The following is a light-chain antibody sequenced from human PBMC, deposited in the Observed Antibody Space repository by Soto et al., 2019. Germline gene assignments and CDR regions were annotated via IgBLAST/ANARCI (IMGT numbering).Light chain of an antibody. CDR3: SSYTTSKSPYV. J-gene: IGLJ1*01. CDR2: EVT. Sequence: SALTQPASVSGSPGQSITVSCTGTSTDVGGYNFVSWYQQHPGKAPKLIIYEVTNRPSGVSSRFSGSKSGSTASLTISGLQAEDEADYFCSSYTTSKSPYVFGTGTKVTVL. V-gene: IGLV2-14*01. CDR1: STDVGGYNF.